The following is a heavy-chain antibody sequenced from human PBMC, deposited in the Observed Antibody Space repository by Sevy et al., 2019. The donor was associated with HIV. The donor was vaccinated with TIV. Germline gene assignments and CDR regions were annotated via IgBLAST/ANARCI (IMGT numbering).Heavy chain of an antibody. CDR2: IWYDGSNK. Sequence: GGSLRLSCAASGFTFSSYGMHWVRQAPGKGLEWVAVIWYDGSNKYYADSVKGRFTISRDNSKNTLYLQMNSLRADDTAVYYCAKDRGVATINFDYWGQGTLVTVSS. CDR3: AKDRGVATINFDY. D-gene: IGHD5-12*01. J-gene: IGHJ4*02. CDR1: GFTFSSYG. V-gene: IGHV3-33*06.